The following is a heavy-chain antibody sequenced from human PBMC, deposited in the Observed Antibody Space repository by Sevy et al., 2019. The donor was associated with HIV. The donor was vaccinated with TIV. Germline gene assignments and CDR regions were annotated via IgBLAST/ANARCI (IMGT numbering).Heavy chain of an antibody. J-gene: IGHJ4*02. CDR1: GGTFSSYA. D-gene: IGHD6-13*01. Sequence: ASLKVSCKASGGTFSSYAISWVRQAPGQGLEWMGGIIPIFGTANYAQKFQGRVTITADKSTSTAYMELSSLRSEDTAVYYCARGSSWYFTLDYWGQGTLVTVSS. CDR3: ARGSSWYFTLDY. CDR2: IIPIFGTA. V-gene: IGHV1-69*06.